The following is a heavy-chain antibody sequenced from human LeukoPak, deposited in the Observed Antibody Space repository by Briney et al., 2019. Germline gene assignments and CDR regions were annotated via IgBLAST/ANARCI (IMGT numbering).Heavy chain of an antibody. CDR1: GFTFSSYS. CDR3: ARRNAMDV. J-gene: IGHJ6*02. Sequence: GGSLRLSCAASGFTFSSYSMNWVRQAPGKGLEWVANINRDGSERYYVDSVKGRFTISRDDAKSSLYLQMNSLRAEDTAVYYCARRNAMDVWGQGTTVIVFS. CDR2: INRDGSER. V-gene: IGHV3-7*03.